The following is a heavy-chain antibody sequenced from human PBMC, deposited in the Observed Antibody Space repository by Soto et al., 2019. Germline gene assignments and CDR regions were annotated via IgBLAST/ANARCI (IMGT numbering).Heavy chain of an antibody. CDR3: ARVHDIYYYDSRGYYYYAMVV. Sequence: QVQLVQSGAEVKKPGSSVKVSCKASGGSFSSYAISWVRQAPGQGLEWMGGIIPIFGTANYAQKFQGRVTISADESTSTAYMELSSLRSEDTAVYYCARVHDIYYYDSRGYYYYAMVVWGQGTTVTVSS. CDR1: GGSFSSYA. V-gene: IGHV1-69*01. D-gene: IGHD3-22*01. J-gene: IGHJ6*02. CDR2: IIPIFGTA.